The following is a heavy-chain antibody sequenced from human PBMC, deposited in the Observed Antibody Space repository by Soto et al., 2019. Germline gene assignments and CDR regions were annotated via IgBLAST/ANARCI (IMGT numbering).Heavy chain of an antibody. Sequence: QVQLQQWGAGLLKPSETLSLTCAVYGGSFSGYYWSWIRQPPGKGLEWIGEINHSGSTNYNPSLKSRVTISVDTSKNQFSLKLSSVTAADTAVYYWARGGPIEYSSSRGWFDPWGQGTLVTVSS. CDR1: GGSFSGYY. CDR2: INHSGST. D-gene: IGHD6-6*01. CDR3: ARGGPIEYSSSRGWFDP. V-gene: IGHV4-34*01. J-gene: IGHJ5*02.